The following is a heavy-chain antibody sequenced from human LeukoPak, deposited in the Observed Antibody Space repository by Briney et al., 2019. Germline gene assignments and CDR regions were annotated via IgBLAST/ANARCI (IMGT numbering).Heavy chain of an antibody. CDR1: GGSISSYY. J-gene: IGHJ4*02. V-gene: IGHV4-4*07. CDR2: IYTSGST. Sequence: PSETLSLTCTVSGGSISSYYWSWIRQPAGKGLEWIGRIYTSGSTNYNPSLKSRVTMSVDTSKNQFSLKLSSVTAADTAMYYCAREGISGYAPHGIHFWGQGTLVTVSS. CDR3: AREGISGYAPHGIHF. D-gene: IGHD5-12*01.